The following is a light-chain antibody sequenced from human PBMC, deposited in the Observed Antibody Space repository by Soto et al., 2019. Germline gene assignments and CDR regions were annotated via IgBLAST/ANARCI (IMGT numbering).Light chain of an antibody. V-gene: IGLV2-14*01. CDR2: DVS. J-gene: IGLJ2*01. Sequence: QSVLTQPASVSGSPGQSITISCTGTSSDVGGYNYVSWYQQHPCKAPKLMIYDVSNRPSGVSNRFSGSKSGNTASLTISGLQAEDESDYYCSSYTSSSTVLFGGVTKVTVL. CDR1: SSDVGGYNY. CDR3: SSYTSSSTVL.